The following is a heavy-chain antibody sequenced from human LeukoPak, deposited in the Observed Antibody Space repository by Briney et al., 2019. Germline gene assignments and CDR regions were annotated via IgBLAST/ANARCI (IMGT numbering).Heavy chain of an antibody. CDR2: INSDGSST. V-gene: IGHV3-74*01. Sequence: PGGSLRLSCAASGFTVSSYWMHWVRQAPGKGLVWVSRINSDGSSTSYADSVKGRFTISRDNARNTLYLRMNSLRAEDTAVYYCARTHSYYYYYMDVWGKGTTVTVSS. J-gene: IGHJ6*03. CDR1: GFTVSSYW. CDR3: ARTHSYYYYYMDV.